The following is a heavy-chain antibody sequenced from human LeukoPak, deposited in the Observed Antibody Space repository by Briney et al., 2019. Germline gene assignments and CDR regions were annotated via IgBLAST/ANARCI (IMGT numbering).Heavy chain of an antibody. CDR2: FDPEDGET. CDR1: GYTFTGYY. V-gene: IGHV1-24*01. CDR3: ASYFYSSSWVNY. J-gene: IGHJ4*02. D-gene: IGHD6-13*01. Sequence: ASVKVSCKASGYTFTGYYMHWVRQAPGKGLEWMGGFDPEDGETIYAQKFQGRVTMTEDTSTDTAYMELSSLRSEDTAVYYCASYFYSSSWVNYWGQGTLVTVSS.